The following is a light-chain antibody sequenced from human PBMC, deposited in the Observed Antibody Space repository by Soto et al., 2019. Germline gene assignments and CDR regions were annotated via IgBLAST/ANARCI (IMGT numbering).Light chain of an antibody. CDR2: GAS. CDR3: QQYNNWLWT. J-gene: IGKJ1*01. V-gene: IGKV3-15*01. Sequence: EIVMTQSPATLSVSPGERATLSCRASQSVNSNLVWYQQKPGQAPRLLIYGASTRATGIPRRFSGTGYGTEFTLTISSLQSDDFAVYSCQQYNNWLWTFGQGTKVEIK. CDR1: QSVNSN.